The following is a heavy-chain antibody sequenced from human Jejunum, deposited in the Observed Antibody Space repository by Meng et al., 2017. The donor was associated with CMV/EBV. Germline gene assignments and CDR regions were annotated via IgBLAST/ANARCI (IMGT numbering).Heavy chain of an antibody. D-gene: IGHD6-19*01. J-gene: IGHJ4*02. CDR1: ASRDRVG. CDR2: TYYRSRWLY. CDR3: ARRHFSGWYYFDS. V-gene: IGHV6-1*01. Sequence: ASRDRVGWNWIRQSPSRGLEWLGRTYYRSRWLYDYAPSVRSRITIDADTSKNEVSLRLKSVTPEDTAVYYCARRHFSGWYYFDSWGQGTLVTVSS.